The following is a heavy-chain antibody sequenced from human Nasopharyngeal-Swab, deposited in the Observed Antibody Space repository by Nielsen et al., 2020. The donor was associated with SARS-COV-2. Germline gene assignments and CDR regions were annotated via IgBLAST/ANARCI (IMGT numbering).Heavy chain of an antibody. CDR3: ARGTVYYYDSSGYYYYYYSMDV. V-gene: IGHV4-34*01. Sequence: WIRQPPGKGLEWIGEINHSGSTNYNPSLKSRVTISVDTSKNQFSLKLSSVTAADTAVYYCARGTVYYYDSSGYYYYYYSMDVWGQGTTVTVSS. J-gene: IGHJ6*02. D-gene: IGHD3-22*01. CDR2: INHSGST.